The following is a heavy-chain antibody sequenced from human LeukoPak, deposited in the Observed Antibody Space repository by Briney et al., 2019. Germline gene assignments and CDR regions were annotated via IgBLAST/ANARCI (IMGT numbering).Heavy chain of an antibody. Sequence: PSETLSLTCNVSGGSISSSSYHWGCIRQPPGKGLEWIGSIYYSGSTYCNPSLKSRVIISVDTSKNQFSLKLSSVTAADTAVYYCAGYLTFPVGCCYYLDVWGKGTTVTVSS. D-gene: IGHD3-16*01. CDR2: IYYSGST. J-gene: IGHJ6*03. CDR3: AGYLTFPVGCCYYLDV. V-gene: IGHV4-39*01. CDR1: GGSISSSSYH.